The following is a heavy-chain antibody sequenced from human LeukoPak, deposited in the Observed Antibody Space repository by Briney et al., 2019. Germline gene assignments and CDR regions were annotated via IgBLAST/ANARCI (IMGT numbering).Heavy chain of an antibody. D-gene: IGHD6-19*01. V-gene: IGHV4-4*07. CDR1: GGSISSDY. CDR3: AREYSSGWSRGFDY. Sequence: SETLSLTCTVSGGSISSDYWSWIRQPAGKGLEWTGRIYTSGSTNYNPSLKSRVTMSVDTSKNQFPLKLSSVTAADTAVYYCAREYSSGWSRGFDYWGQGTLVTVSS. J-gene: IGHJ4*02. CDR2: IYTSGST.